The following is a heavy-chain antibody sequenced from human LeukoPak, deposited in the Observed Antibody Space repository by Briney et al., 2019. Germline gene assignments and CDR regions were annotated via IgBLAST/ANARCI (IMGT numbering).Heavy chain of an antibody. Sequence: SKTLSPTCAVYGDSFNEYYWSWVRQPPGKALEWIGEINHSGSTNYNPSLKSRVTISVDKSLRQFFLRLSPVTAADTAVYYCARERASNNYYNYFDPWGQGTQVTVSS. CDR3: ARERASNNYYNYFDP. V-gene: IGHV4-34*01. CDR2: INHSGST. CDR1: GDSFNEYY. D-gene: IGHD1-1*01. J-gene: IGHJ5*02.